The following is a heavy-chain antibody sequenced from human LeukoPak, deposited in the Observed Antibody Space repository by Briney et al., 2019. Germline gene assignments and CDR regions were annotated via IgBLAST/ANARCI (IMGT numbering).Heavy chain of an antibody. Sequence: SETLSLTCGVSGGAFSAYYWNWIRQPPGRGLEWIGEIDHTGGTNYNPSLNSRVPVSVDTSKNQFSLKLSSVTAADTAVYSGARAPPYYDSSGYFAYFDYWGRGTLVTVSS. D-gene: IGHD3-22*01. CDR1: GGAFSAYY. CDR2: IDHTGGT. CDR3: ARAPPYYDSSGYFAYFDY. J-gene: IGHJ4*02. V-gene: IGHV4-34*01.